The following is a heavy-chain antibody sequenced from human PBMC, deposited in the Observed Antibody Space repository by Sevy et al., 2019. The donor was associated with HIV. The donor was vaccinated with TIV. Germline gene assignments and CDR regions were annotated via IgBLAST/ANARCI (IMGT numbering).Heavy chain of an antibody. CDR1: GFTLSNYW. J-gene: IGHJ4*02. Sequence: GGSLRLSCAASGFTLSNYWMSWVRQAPGKGLERVANIKQDGSDKYYVDSVKGRFTISRDNAKNSLYLQMNSLGAEDTAVYYCARDLYSGSYYENYWGQGTLVTVSS. V-gene: IGHV3-7*01. CDR2: IKQDGSDK. D-gene: IGHD1-26*01. CDR3: ARDLYSGSYYENY.